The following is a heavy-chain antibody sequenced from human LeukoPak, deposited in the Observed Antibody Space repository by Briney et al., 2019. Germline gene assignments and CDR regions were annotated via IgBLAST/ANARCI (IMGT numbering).Heavy chain of an antibody. CDR3: ARAALLWFGELLPFDY. CDR1: GGSISSGSYY. Sequence: SQTLSLTCTVSGGSISSGSYYWSWIREPAGKGLEWIGRIYTSGSTNYNPSLKSRVTISVDTSKNQFSLKLSSVTAAHTAVYYCARAALLWFGELLPFDYWGQGTLVTVSS. CDR2: IYTSGST. V-gene: IGHV4-61*02. J-gene: IGHJ4*02. D-gene: IGHD3-10*01.